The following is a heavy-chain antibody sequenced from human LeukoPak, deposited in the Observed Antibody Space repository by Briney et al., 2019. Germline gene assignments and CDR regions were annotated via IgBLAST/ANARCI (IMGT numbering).Heavy chain of an antibody. V-gene: IGHV1-2*02. CDR1: GYTFTSYG. D-gene: IGHD3-22*01. CDR3: ARDISGTYYDSSGYSDY. CDR2: INPNSGGT. J-gene: IGHJ4*02. Sequence: ASVKVSCKASGYTFTSYGISWVRQAPGQGLEWMGWINPNSGGTNYAQKFQGRVTMTRDTSISTAYMELSRLRSDDTAVYYCARDISGTYYDSSGYSDYWGQGTLVTVSS.